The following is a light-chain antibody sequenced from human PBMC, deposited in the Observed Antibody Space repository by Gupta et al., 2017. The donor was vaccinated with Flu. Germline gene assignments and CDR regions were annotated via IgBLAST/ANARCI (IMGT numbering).Light chain of an antibody. CDR1: QRLNSTY. J-gene: IGKJ1*01. Sequence: ALTQSPDTLSVSPGARATLSCRTSQRLNSTYLAWYQLRPGHAPRLLIYRASTGASGIADRFSGSGSGADFSLSISSVEPEDSAVYFCQQYAKSLCTFGQGTKV. CDR2: RAS. CDR3: QQYAKSLCT. V-gene: IGKV3-20*01.